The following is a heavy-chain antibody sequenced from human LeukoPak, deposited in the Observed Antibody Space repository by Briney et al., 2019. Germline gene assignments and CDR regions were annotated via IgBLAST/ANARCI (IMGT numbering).Heavy chain of an antibody. CDR3: ARGVYYYGSGSYSLYYYGMDV. CDR2: INHSGST. D-gene: IGHD3-10*01. Sequence: SETLSPTCAVYGGSFSGYYWSWIRQPPGKGLEWIGEINHSGSTNYNPSLKSRVTISVDTSKNQFSLKLSSVTAADTAVYYCARGVYYYGSGSYSLYYYGMDVWGQGTTVTVSS. J-gene: IGHJ6*02. CDR1: GGSFSGYY. V-gene: IGHV4-34*01.